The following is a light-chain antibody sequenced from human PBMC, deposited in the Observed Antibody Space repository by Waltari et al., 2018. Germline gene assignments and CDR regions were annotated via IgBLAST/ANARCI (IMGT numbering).Light chain of an antibody. CDR3: NSRDTSGHHVV. CDR1: TLATFY. J-gene: IGLJ2*01. Sequence: SFELPQDPAVSVALGQTVTITCRGRTLATFYANWYQQKPGQAPILVFAGRNDRPSGIPDRFSGSNSRNTASLTITGAQAEDEAAYYCNSRDTSGHHVVFGGGTNLTVL. CDR2: GRN. V-gene: IGLV3-19*01.